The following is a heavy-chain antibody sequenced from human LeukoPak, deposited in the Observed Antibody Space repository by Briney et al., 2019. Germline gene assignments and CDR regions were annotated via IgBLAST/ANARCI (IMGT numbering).Heavy chain of an antibody. CDR1: GYTFTSYD. Sequence: ASVKVSCKASGYTFTSYDINWVRQATGQGLEWMGWMNPNSGNTGYAQKFQGRVTMTRNTSISTAYMELSSLRSEDTAVYYCAKNGGHPTENYYMDVWGKGTTVTVSS. J-gene: IGHJ6*03. V-gene: IGHV1-8*01. CDR2: MNPNSGNT. CDR3: AKNGGHPTENYYMDV. D-gene: IGHD4-17*01.